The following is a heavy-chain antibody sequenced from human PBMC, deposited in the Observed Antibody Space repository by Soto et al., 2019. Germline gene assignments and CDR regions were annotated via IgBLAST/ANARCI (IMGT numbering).Heavy chain of an antibody. CDR2: IYYSGST. D-gene: IGHD4-17*01. CDR1: GGSISSGGYY. V-gene: IGHV4-31*03. CDR3: ARDNPYGDYEVGYYYYGMDV. J-gene: IGHJ6*02. Sequence: ASETLSLTCTVSGGSISSGGYYWSWIRQHPGKGLEWIGYIYYSGSTYYNPSLKSRVTISVDTSKNQFSLKLSSVTAADTAVYYCARDNPYGDYEVGYYYYGMDVWGQGTTVTVSS.